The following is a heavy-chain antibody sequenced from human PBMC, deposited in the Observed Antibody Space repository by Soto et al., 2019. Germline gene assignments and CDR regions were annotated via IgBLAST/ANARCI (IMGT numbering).Heavy chain of an antibody. CDR3: AKAALLWFGELPTLWFDP. CDR2: ISGSGGST. D-gene: IGHD3-10*01. V-gene: IGHV3-23*01. CDR1: GFTFSSYA. Sequence: GGSLRLSCAASGFTFSSYAMSWVRQAPGKGLEWVSAISGSGGSTYYADSVKGRFTISRDNSKNTLYLQMNSLRAEDTAVYYCAKAALLWFGELPTLWFDPWGQGTLVTVSS. J-gene: IGHJ5*02.